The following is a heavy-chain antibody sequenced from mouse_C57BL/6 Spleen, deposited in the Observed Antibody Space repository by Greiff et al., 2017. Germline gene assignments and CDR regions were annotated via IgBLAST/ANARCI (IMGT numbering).Heavy chain of an antibody. Sequence: QVQLQQPGTELVKPGDSVKLSCKASGYTFTSYWMHWVKQRPGQGLEWIGNINPSNGGTNYNEKFKSKATLTVDKSSSTSYMQLSSLTSEDSAVYYCASVPIYYDYDRYAMDYWGQGTSVTVSS. CDR1: GYTFTSYW. J-gene: IGHJ4*01. V-gene: IGHV1-53*01. D-gene: IGHD2-4*01. CDR2: INPSNGGT. CDR3: ASVPIYYDYDRYAMDY.